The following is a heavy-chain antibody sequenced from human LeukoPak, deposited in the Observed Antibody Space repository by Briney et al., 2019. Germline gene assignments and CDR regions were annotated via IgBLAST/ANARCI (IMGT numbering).Heavy chain of an antibody. CDR1: GFTFSSYE. CDR3: ARTEARIGY. Sequence: GGSLRLSCAASGFTFSSYEMNWVRQAPGKGLEWVSHISSSGSTIYYTDSVKGRFTISRDNSKNSLYLQMNSLRAEDTAIYYCARTEARIGYWGQGTLVTVSS. J-gene: IGHJ4*02. D-gene: IGHD1-14*01. CDR2: ISSSGSTI. V-gene: IGHV3-48*03.